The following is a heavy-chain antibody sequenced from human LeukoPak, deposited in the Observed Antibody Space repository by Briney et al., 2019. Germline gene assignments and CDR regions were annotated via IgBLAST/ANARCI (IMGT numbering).Heavy chain of an antibody. V-gene: IGHV1-2*02. CDR3: ARPHGVDGTDVFQR. CDR2: INPNSGST. D-gene: IGHD1-1*01. CDR1: GYTFIDSY. Sequence: GASVKVSCKASGYTFIDSYLRWVRQAPGQGLEWMGWINPNSGSTNYAQKFRGRVTMTRDTSISTVYMELSRLTSDDTAVYYCARPHGVDGTDVFQRWGQGTLVTVSS. J-gene: IGHJ1*01.